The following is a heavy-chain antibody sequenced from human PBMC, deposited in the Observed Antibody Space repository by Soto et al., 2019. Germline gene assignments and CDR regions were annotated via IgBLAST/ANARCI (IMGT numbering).Heavy chain of an antibody. CDR1: GFTFSSYN. J-gene: IGHJ6*02. V-gene: IGHV3-21*01. CDR2: ISSSSYI. CDR3: ARVGPYSSSWFRQDRSYGMDV. Sequence: PGGSLRLSCAASGFTFSSYNMNWVRQAPGKGLEWVSSISSSSYIYYADSVKGRFTISRDNAKNSLYLQMNSLRAEDTAVYYCARVGPYSSSWFRQDRSYGMDVWGQGTTVTVSS. D-gene: IGHD6-13*01.